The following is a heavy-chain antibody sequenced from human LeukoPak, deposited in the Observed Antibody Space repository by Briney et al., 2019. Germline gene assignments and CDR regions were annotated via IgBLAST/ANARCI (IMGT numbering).Heavy chain of an antibody. V-gene: IGHV3-74*01. D-gene: IGHD7-27*01. CDR2: ISSDGNTT. CDR3: AREQKTGDSRYFDY. J-gene: IGHJ4*02. CDR1: GFTFSSYW. Sequence: GGSLRLSCAASGFTFSSYWMHWVRQVPGKGLVWVSRISSDGNTTTYADSVKGRFTISRDNAKNTLYLQMNSLRAEDTAVYYCAREQKTGDSRYFDYWGQGTLVTVSS.